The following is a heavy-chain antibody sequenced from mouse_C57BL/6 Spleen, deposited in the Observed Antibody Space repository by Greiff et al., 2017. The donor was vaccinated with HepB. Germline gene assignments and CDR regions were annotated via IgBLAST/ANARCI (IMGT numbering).Heavy chain of an antibody. D-gene: IGHD2-4*01. J-gene: IGHJ3*01. V-gene: IGHV3-6*01. CDR1: GYSITSGYY. Sequence: EVKLMESGPGLVKPSQSLSLTCSVTGYSITSGYYWNWIRQFPGNKLEWMGYISYDGSNNYNPSLKNRISITRDTSKNQFFLKLNSVTTEDTATYSCARGDYYDVFAYWGQGTLVTVSA. CDR3: ARGDYYDVFAY. CDR2: ISYDGSN.